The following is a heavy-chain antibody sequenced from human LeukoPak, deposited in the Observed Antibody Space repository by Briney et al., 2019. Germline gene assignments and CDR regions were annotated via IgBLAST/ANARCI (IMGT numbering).Heavy chain of an antibody. J-gene: IGHJ4*02. V-gene: IGHV1-46*01. CDR2: INPSGGST. D-gene: IGHD6-13*01. Sequence: ASVKVSCKASGYTFTSYYMHWVRQAPGQGLEWMGIINPSGGSTSYAQKFQGRVTMTRDMSTSTVYMELSSLRSEDTAVYYCARSPGGRIAAAGSFDYWGQGTLVTVSS. CDR3: ARSPGGRIAAAGSFDY. CDR1: GYTFTSYY.